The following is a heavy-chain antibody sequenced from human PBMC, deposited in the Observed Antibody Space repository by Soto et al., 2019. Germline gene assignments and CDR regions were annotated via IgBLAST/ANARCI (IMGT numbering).Heavy chain of an antibody. V-gene: IGHV4-39*01. Sequence: SETLSLTCTVSGGSISSSSYYWGWIRQPPGKGLEWIGSIYYSGSTYYNPSLKSRVTISVDTSKNQFSLKLSSVTAADTAVYYCARSKTTVTMGYYYYGMDVWGQGTTVTVSS. J-gene: IGHJ6*02. CDR1: GGSISSSSYY. CDR2: IYYSGST. CDR3: ARSKTTVTMGYYYYGMDV. D-gene: IGHD4-17*01.